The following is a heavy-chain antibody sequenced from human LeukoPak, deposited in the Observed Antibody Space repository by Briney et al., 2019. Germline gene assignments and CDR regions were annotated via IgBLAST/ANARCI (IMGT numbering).Heavy chain of an antibody. Sequence: SETLSLTCAVYGGSFSGYYWSWIRQPPGKGLEWIGEINHSGSTNYNPSLKSRVTISVDTSKNQFSLKLSSVTAADTAVYYCASAITMARAFDYWGQGTLVTVSS. CDR2: INHSGST. CDR3: ASAITMARAFDY. J-gene: IGHJ4*02. D-gene: IGHD3-10*01. CDR1: GGSFSGYY. V-gene: IGHV4-34*01.